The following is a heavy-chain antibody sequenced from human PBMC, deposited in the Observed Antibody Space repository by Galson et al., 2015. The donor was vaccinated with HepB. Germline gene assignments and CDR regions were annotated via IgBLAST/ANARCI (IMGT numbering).Heavy chain of an antibody. V-gene: IGHV3-21*01. CDR2: ISSSSSYI. Sequence: SLRLSCAASGFTFSSYSMNWVRQAPGKGLEWVSSISSSSSYIYYADSVKGRFTISRDNAKNSLYLQMNSLRAEDTAVYYCASSLVGATAYWGQGTLVTVSS. CDR1: GFTFSSYS. J-gene: IGHJ4*02. CDR3: ASSLVGATAY. D-gene: IGHD1-26*01.